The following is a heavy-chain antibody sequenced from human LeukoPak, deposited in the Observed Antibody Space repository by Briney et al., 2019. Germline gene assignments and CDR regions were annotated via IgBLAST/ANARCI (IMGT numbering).Heavy chain of an antibody. CDR3: ARVIGYCSSTSCYDAIDI. Sequence: GASVKVSCKASGYTFTSYDINWVRQATGQGLEWMGWMNPNSGNTGYAQKFQGRVTMTRNTSISTAYMELSSLRSEDTAVYYCARVIGYCSSTSCYDAIDIWGQGTMVTVSS. J-gene: IGHJ3*02. CDR2: MNPNSGNT. CDR1: GYTFTSYD. D-gene: IGHD2-2*01. V-gene: IGHV1-8*01.